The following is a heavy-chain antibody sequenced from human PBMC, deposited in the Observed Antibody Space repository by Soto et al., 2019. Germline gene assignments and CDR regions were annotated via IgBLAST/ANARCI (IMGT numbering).Heavy chain of an antibody. D-gene: IGHD4-17*01. CDR2: IYYSGST. CDR3: ARRDHYGDYWYFDL. CDR1: GGSISSGGYY. V-gene: IGHV4-31*03. Sequence: QVQLQESGPGLVKPSQTLSLTCTVSGGSISSGGYYWSWIRQHPGKGLEWIGYIYYSGSTYYNPSLKSRVTISVDTSKNKFSLKLSSVTAADTAVYYCARRDHYGDYWYFDLWGRGTLVTVSS. J-gene: IGHJ2*01.